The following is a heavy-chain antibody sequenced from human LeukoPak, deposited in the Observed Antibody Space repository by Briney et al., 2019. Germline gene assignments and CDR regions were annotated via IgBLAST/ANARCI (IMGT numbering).Heavy chain of an antibody. D-gene: IGHD3-3*01. CDR2: INWNGGST. J-gene: IGHJ4*02. V-gene: IGHV3-20*04. CDR3: ARGYADTGFWSGYKGGLDY. CDR1: GFTFDDYG. Sequence: GGSLRLFCAASGFTFDDYGMSWVRQAPGKGLEWVSGINWNGGSTGYADSVKGRFTISRDNAKNSLYLQMNSLRAEDTALYYCARGYADTGFWSGYKGGLDYWGQGTLVTVSS.